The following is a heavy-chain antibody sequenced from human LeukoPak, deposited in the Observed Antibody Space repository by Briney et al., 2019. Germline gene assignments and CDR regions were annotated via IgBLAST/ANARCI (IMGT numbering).Heavy chain of an antibody. Sequence: PGGSLRLSCAASGFTFSSYGMSWVRQAPGKGLEWVSAISGSGGSTYYADSVKGRFTISRDNSKNTLYLQMNSLRAEDTAVYYCAKDGYFDERVFDYWGQGTLVTVSS. CDR1: GFTFSSYG. J-gene: IGHJ4*02. D-gene: IGHD3-9*01. CDR2: ISGSGGST. V-gene: IGHV3-23*01. CDR3: AKDGYFDERVFDY.